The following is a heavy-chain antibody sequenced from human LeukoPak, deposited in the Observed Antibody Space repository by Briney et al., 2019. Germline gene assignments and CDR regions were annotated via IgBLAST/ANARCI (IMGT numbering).Heavy chain of an antibody. J-gene: IGHJ5*02. Sequence: GGSLRLSCTASGFTFSDYTINCVRQAPGKGLEWVSSISSGSTNIYYADSVKGRFTISRDNAENSLYLQMNSLRDEYTAVYYCARGRDSDYAFDHWGRGTLVTVSS. CDR1: GFTFSDYT. V-gene: IGHV3-21*01. CDR3: ARGRDSDYAFDH. CDR2: ISSGSTNI. D-gene: IGHD4-17*01.